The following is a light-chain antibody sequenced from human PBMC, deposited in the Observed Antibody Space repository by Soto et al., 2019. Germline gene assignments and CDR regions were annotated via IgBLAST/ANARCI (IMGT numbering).Light chain of an antibody. V-gene: IGKV2-28*01. CDR3: MQALQTPSFG. CDR2: LGS. Sequence: DIVMTQSPLSLPVTPGEPASISCRSSQSLLHSNGYNYLDWYLQKPGQSPQLLIYLGSNRASGVPDRVSGSGSGTDFTLKISRVEAEDVGVYYCMQALQTPSFGFGPGTKVDIK. J-gene: IGKJ3*01. CDR1: QSLLHSNGYNY.